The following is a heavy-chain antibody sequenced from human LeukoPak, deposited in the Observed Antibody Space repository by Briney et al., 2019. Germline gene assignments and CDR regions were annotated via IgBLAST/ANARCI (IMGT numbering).Heavy chain of an antibody. V-gene: IGHV1-2*02. CDR3: ARVGDHCSSTSCYYYYGMDV. CDR2: INPNSGGT. J-gene: IGHJ6*02. D-gene: IGHD2-2*01. Sequence: ASVKVSCKASGYTFTGYYMHWVRQAPGQGLEWMGWINPNSGGTNYAQKFQGRVTMTRDTSISTAYMELSRLRSDDTAVYYCARVGDHCSSTSCYYYYGMDVWGQGTTVTVSS. CDR1: GYTFTGYY.